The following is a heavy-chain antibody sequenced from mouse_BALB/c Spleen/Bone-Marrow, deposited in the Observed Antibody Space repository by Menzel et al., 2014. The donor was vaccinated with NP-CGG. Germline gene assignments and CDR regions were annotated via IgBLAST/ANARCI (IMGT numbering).Heavy chain of an antibody. J-gene: IGHJ3*01. Sequence: EVKVVESGGGLVQPGGSLKLSCATSGFTFSDYYMYWVRQTPEKSLEWVAYISNGGGSTYYPDNVKGKATITRDTAKNTVYLQMSSLKSEDTAMYYCARDDGYRTWFAYWGQGTLVTVSA. CDR3: ARDDGYRTWFAY. CDR1: GFTFSDYY. CDR2: ISNGGGST. V-gene: IGHV5-12*02. D-gene: IGHD2-3*01.